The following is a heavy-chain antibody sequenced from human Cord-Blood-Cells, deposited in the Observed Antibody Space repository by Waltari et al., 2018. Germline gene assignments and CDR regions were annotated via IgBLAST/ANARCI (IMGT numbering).Heavy chain of an antibody. V-gene: IGHV3-21*01. Sequence: EVQLVESGGGLVQPGGSLRPSCAASGFTFSSSSMNWVRPAPGKGLEWVSSISSSSSYIYYADSVKGRFTISRDNAKNSLYLQMNSLRAEDTAVYYCARTTPQGAHDAFDIWGQGTMVTVSS. CDR1: GFTFSSSS. J-gene: IGHJ3*02. CDR3: ARTTPQGAHDAFDI. D-gene: IGHD2-15*01. CDR2: ISSSSSYI.